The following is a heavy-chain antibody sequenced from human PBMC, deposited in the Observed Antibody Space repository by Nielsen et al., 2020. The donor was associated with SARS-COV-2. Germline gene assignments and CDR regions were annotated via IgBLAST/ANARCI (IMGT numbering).Heavy chain of an antibody. D-gene: IGHD6-19*01. CDR2: ISYDGSNK. Sequence: GESLKISCAASGFTFSSYGMHWVRQAPGKGLEWVAVISYDGSNKYYADSVKGRFTISRDNSKNTLYLQMNSLRAEDTAVYYCAKGGERQWLVHGYWGQGTLVTVSS. CDR1: GFTFSSYG. CDR3: AKGGERQWLVHGY. V-gene: IGHV3-30*18. J-gene: IGHJ4*02.